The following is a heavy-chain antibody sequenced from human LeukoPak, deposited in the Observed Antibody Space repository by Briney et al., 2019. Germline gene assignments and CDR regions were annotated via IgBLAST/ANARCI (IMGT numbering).Heavy chain of an antibody. CDR1: GYTFTSYG. D-gene: IGHD5-18*01. J-gene: IGHJ4*02. V-gene: IGHV1-18*01. Sequence: ASVNVSCKASGYTFTSYGISWVRQAPGQGLEWMGWISTYNGNTNSAQKLQGRVTMTTDTSTSTAYMELRSLRSDDTAVYYCARAPPAGYSYGYGVFDYWGQGTLVTVSS. CDR2: ISTYNGNT. CDR3: ARAPPAGYSYGYGVFDY.